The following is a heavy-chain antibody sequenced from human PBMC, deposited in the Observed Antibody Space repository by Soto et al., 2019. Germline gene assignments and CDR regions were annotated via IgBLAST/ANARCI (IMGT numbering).Heavy chain of an antibody. CDR1: GGSFSGYY. Sequence: PSETLSLTCAVYGGSFSGYYWSWIRQPPGKGLEWIGEINHSGSTNYNPSLKSRVTISVDTSKNQFSLKLSSVTAADTAVYYCARGLWEGLRFLEWLYYYYGMDVWGQGTTVTVSS. V-gene: IGHV4-34*01. J-gene: IGHJ6*02. CDR3: ARGLWEGLRFLEWLYYYYGMDV. CDR2: INHSGST. D-gene: IGHD3-3*01.